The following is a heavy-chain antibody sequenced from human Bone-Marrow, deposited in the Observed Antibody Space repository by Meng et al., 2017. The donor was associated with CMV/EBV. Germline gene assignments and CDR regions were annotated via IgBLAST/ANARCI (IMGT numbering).Heavy chain of an antibody. D-gene: IGHD3-22*01. CDR3: AREYLGTKSSGYYY. Sequence: ASVKVSCKASGYTFTGYYMHWVRQAPGQGLEWMGWINPNSGGTNYAQKFQGRVTMTRDTSISTAYMELSRLRSDDTAVYYCAREYLGTKSSGYYYWGQGTLVTVSS. V-gene: IGHV1-2*02. CDR2: INPNSGGT. J-gene: IGHJ4*02. CDR1: GYTFTGYY.